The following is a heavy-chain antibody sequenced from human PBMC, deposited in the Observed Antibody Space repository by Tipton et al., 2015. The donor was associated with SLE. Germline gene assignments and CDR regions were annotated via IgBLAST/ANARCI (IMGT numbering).Heavy chain of an antibody. CDR1: GGSFSDYY. CDR2: IYTGGRT. Sequence: TLSLTCAVYGGSFSDYYWSWIRQPPGKGLEWIGHIYTGGRTTYNPSLKSRVTISEDTSRNQFSLNVTSVTAADTAVYYCARESVAVAGALDYWGQGTLVTVSS. J-gene: IGHJ4*02. D-gene: IGHD6-19*01. CDR3: ARESVAVAGALDY. V-gene: IGHV4-4*08.